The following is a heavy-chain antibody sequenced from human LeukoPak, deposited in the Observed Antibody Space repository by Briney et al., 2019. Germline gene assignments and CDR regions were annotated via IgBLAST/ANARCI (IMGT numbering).Heavy chain of an antibody. Sequence: SETLSLTCAVSGGSISSYYWSWIRQPPGKGLEWIGYIYYSGSTNYNPSLKSRVTISVDTSKNQFSLKLSSVTAADTAVYYCARAFLDFGGGYYRPGFAFDIWGQGTMVTVSS. J-gene: IGHJ3*02. CDR1: GGSISSYY. V-gene: IGHV4-59*01. D-gene: IGHD3-3*01. CDR2: IYYSGST. CDR3: ARAFLDFGGGYYRPGFAFDI.